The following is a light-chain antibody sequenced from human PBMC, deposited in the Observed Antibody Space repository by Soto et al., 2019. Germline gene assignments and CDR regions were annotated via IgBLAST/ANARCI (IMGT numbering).Light chain of an antibody. CDR1: QRVGSNC. CDR3: QQYGSSPWT. V-gene: IGKV3-20*01. J-gene: IGKJ1*01. Sequence: EIVLTQSPGTLSLSPGERASLSCRASQRVGSNCLAWYQQKPGQAPRLLIYGASSRATGIPDRFSGSGSGTDFTLTISSLETEDCAVYFCQQYGSSPWTFGQGTTVDIK. CDR2: GAS.